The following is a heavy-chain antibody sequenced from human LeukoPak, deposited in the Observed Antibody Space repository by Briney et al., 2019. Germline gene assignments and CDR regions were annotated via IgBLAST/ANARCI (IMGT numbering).Heavy chain of an antibody. CDR1: GGTFSSYA. CDR2: IIPIFGTA. J-gene: IGHJ6*02. V-gene: IGHV1-69*13. Sequence: ASVKVSCKASGGTFSSYAISWVRQAPGQGLEWMGGIIPIFGTANYAQKFQGRVTITADESTSTAYMELSSLRSEDTAVYYCARRRLVIIKDIYYYYGMDVWGQGTTVTVSS. CDR3: ARRRLVIIKDIYYYYGMDV. D-gene: IGHD3-9*01.